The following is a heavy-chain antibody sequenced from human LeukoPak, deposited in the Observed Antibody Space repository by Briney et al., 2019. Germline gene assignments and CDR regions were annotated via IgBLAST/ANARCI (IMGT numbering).Heavy chain of an antibody. J-gene: IGHJ4*02. CDR2: ISRTGNTI. CDR1: GFIFNDYY. Sequence: PGGFLRLSCTASGFIFNDYYMSWIRQTPGKGLEWLSYISRTGNTIYYRDSVKGRFTISRDNANNQLHLQMDNLRAEDTAVYFCARDLGSSTVTTAFDYWGQGTLVTVSS. D-gene: IGHD4-17*01. V-gene: IGHV3-11*01. CDR3: ARDLGSSTVTTAFDY.